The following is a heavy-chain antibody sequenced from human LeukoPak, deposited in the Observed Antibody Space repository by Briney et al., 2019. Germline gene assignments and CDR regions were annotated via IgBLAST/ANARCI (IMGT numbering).Heavy chain of an antibody. V-gene: IGHV4-59*01. CDR3: ARVGVDYSGNIIKYYFDY. CDR2: VYYSGTT. J-gene: IGHJ4*02. D-gene: IGHD4-23*01. CDR1: GGSISSYY. Sequence: SETLSLTCTVSGGSISSYYWSWIRQPPGKGLEWIGYVYYSGTTNYNPSLKSRVIISVDTSKNQFSLKLSPVIAADTAVYYCARVGVDYSGNIIKYYFDYWGQGTLVTVSS.